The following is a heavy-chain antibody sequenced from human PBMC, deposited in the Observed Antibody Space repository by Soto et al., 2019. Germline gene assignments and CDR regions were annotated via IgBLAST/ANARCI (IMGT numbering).Heavy chain of an antibody. J-gene: IGHJ4*02. CDR2: IYSGGST. CDR1: GFTVSSNY. Sequence: EVQLVESGGGLVQPGGSLRLSCAASGFTVSSNYMSWVRQAPGKGLEWVSVIYSGGSTYYADSVKGRFTISRDNSKNTLYLQMNSLRAEDTAVYYCARDQGSGSYLFHYWGQGTLVTVSS. V-gene: IGHV3-66*01. CDR3: ARDQGSGSYLFHY. D-gene: IGHD1-26*01.